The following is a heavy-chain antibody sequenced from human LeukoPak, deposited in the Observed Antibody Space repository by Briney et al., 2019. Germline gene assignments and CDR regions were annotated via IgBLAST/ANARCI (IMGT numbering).Heavy chain of an antibody. CDR3: ARHKPAAIKSPYGMDV. D-gene: IGHD2-2*02. CDR1: GGSISSSSYY. Sequence: PSETLSLTCTVSGGSISSSSYYWGWIRQPPGKGLEWIGSIYYSGSTYYNPSLKSRVTISVDTSKNQFSLKLSSVTAADTAVYYCARHKPAAIKSPYGMDVWGQGTTVTVSS. J-gene: IGHJ6*02. CDR2: IYYSGST. V-gene: IGHV4-39*01.